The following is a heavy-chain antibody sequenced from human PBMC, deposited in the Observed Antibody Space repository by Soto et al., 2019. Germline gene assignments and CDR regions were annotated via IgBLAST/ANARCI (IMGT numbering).Heavy chain of an antibody. Sequence: QVQLVHSGAEVKKPGASVKVSCKASGYTFTNYYIHWVRQAPGQGLEWMGMINPSAGSTTYAQKFQGRVTMTRDTSTTTVYMELSSLRSEDTAVYYCARRYEISWFDPWGQGTLVTVSS. V-gene: IGHV1-46*01. CDR2: INPSAGST. CDR3: ARRYEISWFDP. CDR1: GYTFTNYY. D-gene: IGHD1-1*01. J-gene: IGHJ5*02.